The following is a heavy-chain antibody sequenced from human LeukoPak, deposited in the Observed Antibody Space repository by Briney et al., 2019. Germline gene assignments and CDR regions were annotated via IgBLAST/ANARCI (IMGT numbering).Heavy chain of an antibody. J-gene: IGHJ4*02. Sequence: SETLSLTCTVSGGSVSSGSYYWSWIRQPPGKGLEWIGYIYYSGSTNYNPSHKSRVTISVDTSKNQFSLKLSSVTAADTAVYYCARRGVGYNPPDYWGQGTLVTVSS. D-gene: IGHD5-24*01. CDR1: GGSVSSGSYY. CDR2: IYYSGST. CDR3: ARRGVGYNPPDY. V-gene: IGHV4-61*01.